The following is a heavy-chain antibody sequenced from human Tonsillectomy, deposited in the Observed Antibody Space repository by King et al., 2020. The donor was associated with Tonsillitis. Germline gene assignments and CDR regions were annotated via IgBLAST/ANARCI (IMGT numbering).Heavy chain of an antibody. J-gene: IGHJ4*02. D-gene: IGHD6-6*01. CDR3: ARESSSSRYFDY. CDR1: GGSISSYY. V-gene: IGHV4-4*07. Sequence: QLQESGPGLVKPSETLSLTCTVSGGSISSYYWSWIRQPAGKGLEWIGRINTSGSTNYNSSLKSRVSMSVDTSKNQFSLKLSSLTAADTAVYYCARESSSSRYFDYWGQGTLVSVSS. CDR2: INTSGST.